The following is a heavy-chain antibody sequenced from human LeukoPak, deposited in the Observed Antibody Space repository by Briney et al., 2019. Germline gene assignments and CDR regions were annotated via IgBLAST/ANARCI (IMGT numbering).Heavy chain of an antibody. Sequence: SETLSLTCTVSGGSISSSSYYWGWIRQPPGKGLEWIGSIYYSGSTYYNPSLKSRVTISVDTSKNQFSLKLSSVTAADTAVCYCARADIVVVTNYFDYWGQGTLVTVSS. CDR2: IYYSGST. V-gene: IGHV4-39*01. CDR3: ARADIVVVTNYFDY. J-gene: IGHJ4*02. CDR1: GGSISSSSYY. D-gene: IGHD2-21*02.